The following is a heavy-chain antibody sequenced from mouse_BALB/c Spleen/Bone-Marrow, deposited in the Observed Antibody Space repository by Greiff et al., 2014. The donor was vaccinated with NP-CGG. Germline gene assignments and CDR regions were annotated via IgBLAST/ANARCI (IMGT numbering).Heavy chain of an antibody. J-gene: IGHJ2*01. CDR1: GDSITSGY. V-gene: IGHV3-8*02. CDR3: ARYDGYYFDY. D-gene: IGHD1-2*01. Sequence: VQLQQPGTTLVNPCLTMNLTCSVTGDSITSGYWHWIRKFPGNKLEYMGYISYSGSTYYNPSLNSRISITRDTSKNQYYLQLKSVSTEDTATYFCARYDGYYFDYWGQGTTLTVSS. CDR2: ISYSGST.